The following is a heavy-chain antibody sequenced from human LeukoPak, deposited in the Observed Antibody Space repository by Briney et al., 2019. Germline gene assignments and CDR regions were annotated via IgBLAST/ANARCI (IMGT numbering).Heavy chain of an antibody. V-gene: IGHV4-4*09. CDR2: IHSSGGS. J-gene: IGHJ6*03. CDR1: GASISNYY. Sequence: SETLSLTCTVSGASISNYYWSWIRQTPEKGLEWMGHIHSSGGSSYYPSLKSRLTLSIDTSKNQFSLKLRSVTAADTAVYYCTRNRNGGDYYYMDVWGKGTTVTVSS. CDR3: TRNRNGGDYYYMDV. D-gene: IGHD2-8*01.